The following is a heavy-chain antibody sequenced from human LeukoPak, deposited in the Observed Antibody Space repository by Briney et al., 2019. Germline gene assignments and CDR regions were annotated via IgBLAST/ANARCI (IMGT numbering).Heavy chain of an antibody. CDR1: GYSFTNYW. CDR3: AGHDYGSGSYYSSSRVDYYYYGMDV. D-gene: IGHD3-10*01. CDR2: IYPGDSDT. V-gene: IGHV5-51*01. Sequence: GESLKISCKGSGYSFTNYWIGWVRQMPGKGLEWMGIIYPGDSDTRYSPSFQGQVTISADKSISTAYLQWSSLKASDTAMYYCAGHDYGSGSYYSSSRVDYYYYGMDVWGQGTTVTVSS. J-gene: IGHJ6*02.